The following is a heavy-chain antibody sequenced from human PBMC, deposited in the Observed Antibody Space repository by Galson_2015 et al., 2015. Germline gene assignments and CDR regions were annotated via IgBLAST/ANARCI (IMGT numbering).Heavy chain of an antibody. Sequence: SLRLSCAASGFTFSSYSMNWVRQAPGKGLEWVSSISSSSSYIYYADSVKGRFTISRDNAKNSLYLQMNSLRAEDTAVYYCARVLFYYDFWSGPGYWGQGTLVTVSS. J-gene: IGHJ4*02. CDR1: GFTFSSYS. CDR2: ISSSSSYI. D-gene: IGHD3-3*01. CDR3: ARVLFYYDFWSGPGY. V-gene: IGHV3-21*01.